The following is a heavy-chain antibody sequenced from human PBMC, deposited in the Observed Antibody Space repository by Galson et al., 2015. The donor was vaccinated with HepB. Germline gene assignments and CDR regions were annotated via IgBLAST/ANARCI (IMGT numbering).Heavy chain of an antibody. CDR1: GFTFSNYA. CDR3: AEAYTVGDTLSGHHY. J-gene: IGHJ4*02. CDR2: ISGSGGST. V-gene: IGHV3-23*01. Sequence: SLRLSCAASGFTFSNYAMSWVRQAPGKGLEWVSVISGSGGSTFYADSVKGRFTISRDNSKNTLYLQMNSLRAEDTAVYYCAEAYTVGDTLSGHHYWGQGTLVTVSS. D-gene: IGHD3-9*01.